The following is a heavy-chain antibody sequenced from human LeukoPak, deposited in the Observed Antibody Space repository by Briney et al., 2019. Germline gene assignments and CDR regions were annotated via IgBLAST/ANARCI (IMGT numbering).Heavy chain of an antibody. CDR1: GFSFRNYG. Sequence: GGSLRLSCAASGFSFRNYGMHRVRQAPGKGLEWVAIIWWDGSQKYYADSVKGRFTISRDNSKNTLYLQMNSLRAEDTAVYYCARDGQLWSSTTDFDYWGQGTLVTVSS. D-gene: IGHD5-18*01. J-gene: IGHJ4*02. V-gene: IGHV3-33*01. CDR2: IWWDGSQK. CDR3: ARDGQLWSSTTDFDY.